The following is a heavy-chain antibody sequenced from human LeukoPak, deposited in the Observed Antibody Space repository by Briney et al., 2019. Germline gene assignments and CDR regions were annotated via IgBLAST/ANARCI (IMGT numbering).Heavy chain of an antibody. CDR2: ISAYNGNT. CDR3: ARAGMGYSSSWYYFDY. V-gene: IGHV1-18*01. D-gene: IGHD6-13*01. Sequence: GASVKVSCKASGYTFTSYGISWVRQAPGQGLEWMGWISAYNGNTNYAQKLQGRVTMTTDTSTSTAYMELRSLRFDDTAVYYCARAGMGYSSSWYYFDYWGQGTLVTVSS. J-gene: IGHJ4*02. CDR1: GYTFTSYG.